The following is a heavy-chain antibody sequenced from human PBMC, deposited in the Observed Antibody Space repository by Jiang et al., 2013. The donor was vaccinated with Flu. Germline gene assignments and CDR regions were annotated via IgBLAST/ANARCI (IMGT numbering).Heavy chain of an antibody. Sequence: YWSWVRQSPREGTWSGLDISFTLGPPPTTPPSKSRVTISVDTSENQFSLKLRSVTAADTAIYYCARGSSGYYDSGDYRSNWFDPWGRGAPVTVSS. CDR3: ARGSSGYYDSGDYRSNWFDP. CDR1: Y. CDR2: SFTLGPP. V-gene: IGHV4-59*01. J-gene: IGHJ5*02. D-gene: IGHD3-22*01.